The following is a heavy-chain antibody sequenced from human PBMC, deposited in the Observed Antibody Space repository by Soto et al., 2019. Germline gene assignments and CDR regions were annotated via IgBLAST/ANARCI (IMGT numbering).Heavy chain of an antibody. CDR1: GGSISSGGYS. J-gene: IGHJ4*02. CDR2: IYHSGST. CDR3: ARSDGRY. Sequence: PSETLSLTCAVSGGSISSGGYSWSWIRQPPGKGLEWIGCIYHSGSTYYNPSLKSRVTISVDTSKNQFSLKLSSVTAADTAVYYCARSDGRYWGQGTLVTVS. V-gene: IGHV4-30-2*01.